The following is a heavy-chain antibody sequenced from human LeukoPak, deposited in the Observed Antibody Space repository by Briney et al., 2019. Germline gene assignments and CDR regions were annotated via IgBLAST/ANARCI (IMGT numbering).Heavy chain of an antibody. D-gene: IGHD2-2*01. CDR1: GYTFTGYY. J-gene: IGHJ5*02. Sequence: GASVKVSCKASGYTFTGYYMHWVRQAPGQGLKWMGWIKPNNGGTNYAQKFQGRVTMTRDTSISTAYMELSRLRSDDTAVYYCARARGDIVVVPAAIWFDPWGQGTLVTVSS. CDR3: ARARGDIVVVPAAIWFDP. V-gene: IGHV1-2*02. CDR2: IKPNNGGT.